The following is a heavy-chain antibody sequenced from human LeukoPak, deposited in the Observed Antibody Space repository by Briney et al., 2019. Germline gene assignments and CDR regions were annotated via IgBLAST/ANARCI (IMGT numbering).Heavy chain of an antibody. CDR3: ARDGYSGSSLFDY. D-gene: IGHD1-26*01. V-gene: IGHV4-59*11. CDR1: GGSISSHF. CDR2: IHYSGST. J-gene: IGHJ4*02. Sequence: SETLSLTCTVSGGSISSHFWSWIRQPPGKGLEWIGYIHYSGSTHYNPPLKSRVTILVNTSNNQFSLKLSSVTAADTAVYYCARDGYSGSSLFDYWGQGTLVSVSS.